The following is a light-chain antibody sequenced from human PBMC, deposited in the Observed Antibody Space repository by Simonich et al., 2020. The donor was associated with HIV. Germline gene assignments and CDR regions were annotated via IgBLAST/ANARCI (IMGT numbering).Light chain of an antibody. CDR3: CSYAGTYTVI. CDR1: SRDVGCFKY. Sequence: QSALTQPASVSGSPGQSITISCTGTSRDVGCFKYVSRYQQHPGKAPKLRIYDVSNRPSGVSNRFSGSKSGNTASLTISGLQADDESNYYCCSYAGTYTVIFGGGTKLTVL. J-gene: IGLJ2*01. CDR2: DVS. V-gene: IGLV2-14*01.